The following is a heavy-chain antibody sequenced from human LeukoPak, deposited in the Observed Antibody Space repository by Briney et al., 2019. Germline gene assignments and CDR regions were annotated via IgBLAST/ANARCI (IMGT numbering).Heavy chain of an antibody. J-gene: IGHJ4*02. CDR2: IIPILGIA. CDR3: ASAAGATKEIFDY. D-gene: IGHD6-25*01. V-gene: IGHV1-69*04. Sequence: GASVKVSCKASGGTFSSYAISWVRQAPGQGLEWMGRIIPILGIANYAQKFQGRVTITADKSTSTAYMELSSLRSEDTAVYYCASAAGATKEIFDYWGQGTLVTVSS. CDR1: GGTFSSYA.